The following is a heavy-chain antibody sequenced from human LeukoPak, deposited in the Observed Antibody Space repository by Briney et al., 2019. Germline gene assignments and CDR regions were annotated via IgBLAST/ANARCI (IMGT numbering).Heavy chain of an antibody. J-gene: IGHJ4*02. Sequence: PGGSLRLSCAASGFTFSPVWMHWVRQAPGKGLMWVSHIINDGSYTTYADSVKGRFTISRDNSKNTLYLQMNSLRAEDTAVYYCAKLDSSGYYGFDYWGQGTLVTVSS. V-gene: IGHV3-74*01. D-gene: IGHD3-22*01. CDR1: GFTFSPVW. CDR3: AKLDSSGYYGFDY. CDR2: IINDGSYT.